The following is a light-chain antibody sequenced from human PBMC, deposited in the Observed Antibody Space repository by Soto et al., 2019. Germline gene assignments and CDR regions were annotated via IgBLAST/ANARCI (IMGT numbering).Light chain of an antibody. CDR2: EVS. CDR3: SLYTSENAYV. V-gene: IGLV2-18*01. J-gene: IGLJ1*01. CDR1: STDFVSYNR. Sequence: QYAVTQPPSVSGYPGQSVTISCTGTSTDFVSYNRVSWYQQPPGTAPKLMIYEVSKRPSGVPDRFSGSKSGNTASLTISGLQAADEADYYCSLYTSENAYVFGTGTKVTVL.